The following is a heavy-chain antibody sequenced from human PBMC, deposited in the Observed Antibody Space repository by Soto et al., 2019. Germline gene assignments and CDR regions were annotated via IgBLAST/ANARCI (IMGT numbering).Heavy chain of an antibody. CDR1: GFTFSSYA. D-gene: IGHD1-26*01. Sequence: EVQLLESGGGLVQPGGSLRLSCAASGFTFSSYAMTWVRQAPGKGLEWVSAISGSGGSTNYADSVKGRFTISRDNSKNTLSLQVNSLRAEDTAIYYCAKEAGATTYYYAMDVWGQGTTVTVSS. CDR3: AKEAGATTYYYAMDV. CDR2: ISGSGGST. J-gene: IGHJ6*02. V-gene: IGHV3-23*01.